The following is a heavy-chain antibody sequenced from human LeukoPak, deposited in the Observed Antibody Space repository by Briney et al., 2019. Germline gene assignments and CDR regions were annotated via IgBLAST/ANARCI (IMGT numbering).Heavy chain of an antibody. CDR3: ASDGAARYYYYYMGV. D-gene: IGHD6-13*01. Sequence: ATVKVSCKASGGTFSSYAIRWVRQAPGQGLEWMGGIIPIFGTANYAQKFQGRVTITTDESTSTAYMELSSLRSEDTAVYYCASDGAARYYYYYMGVWGKGTTVTVSS. CDR2: IIPIFGTA. V-gene: IGHV1-69*05. CDR1: GGTFSSYA. J-gene: IGHJ6*03.